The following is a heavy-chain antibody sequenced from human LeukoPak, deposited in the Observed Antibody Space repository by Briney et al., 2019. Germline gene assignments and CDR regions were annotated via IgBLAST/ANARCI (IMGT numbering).Heavy chain of an antibody. V-gene: IGHV3-23*01. CDR3: ANLVITMIVVVPFDY. Sequence: GGSLRLSCAASGFTFSSDAMSWVRQAPGKGLEWVSAISGSGGSTYYADSVKGRFTISRDNSKNTLYLQMNSLRAEDTAVYYCANLVITMIVVVPFDYWGQGTLVTVSS. D-gene: IGHD3-22*01. CDR2: ISGSGGST. CDR1: GFTFSSDA. J-gene: IGHJ4*02.